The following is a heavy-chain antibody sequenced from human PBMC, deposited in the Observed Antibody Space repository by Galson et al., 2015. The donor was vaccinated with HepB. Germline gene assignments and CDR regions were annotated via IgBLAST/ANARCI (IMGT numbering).Heavy chain of an antibody. CDR3: AKRAGETYGPFDY. CDR1: GFTFSRYA. Sequence: SLRLSCAASGFTFSRYAMSWVRQAPGKGLEWVSAISGSGGSTNHADSVKGRFTISRDNSKNTLYLQMNSLRAEDTAVYYCAKRAGETYGPFDYGGQGTLVAISS. V-gene: IGHV3-23*01. D-gene: IGHD3-10*01. CDR2: ISGSGGST. J-gene: IGHJ4*02.